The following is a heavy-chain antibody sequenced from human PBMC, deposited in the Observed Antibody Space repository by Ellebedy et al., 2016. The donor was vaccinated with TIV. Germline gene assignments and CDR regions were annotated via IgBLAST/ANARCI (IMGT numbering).Heavy chain of an antibody. Sequence: SETLSLXXAVSGDSISSSKRWSWVRQPPGKGLEWIGEIYHSGSTNYNPALKSRVSISVDKSKNQFSLNLSSLTAADTAVYYCGAGPSTLRPFDYWGQGTLVTVSS. CDR3: GAGPSTLRPFDY. CDR1: GDSISSSKR. CDR2: IYHSGST. D-gene: IGHD2/OR15-2a*01. J-gene: IGHJ4*02. V-gene: IGHV4-4*02.